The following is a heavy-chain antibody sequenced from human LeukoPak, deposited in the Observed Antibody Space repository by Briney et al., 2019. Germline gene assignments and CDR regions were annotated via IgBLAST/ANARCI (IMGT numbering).Heavy chain of an antibody. V-gene: IGHV3-23*01. CDR3: AKASAAVYFDY. CDR2: ISGNNDST. CDR1: GFTFSSYV. J-gene: IGHJ4*02. D-gene: IGHD6-25*01. Sequence: RGSLRLSCAASGFTFSSYVMSWVRQPPGKGLEWVSAISGNNDSTYYADSVKGRFTISRDNSKNTLYLQMNSLRAEDTAVYYCAKASAAVYFDYWGQGTLVAVSS.